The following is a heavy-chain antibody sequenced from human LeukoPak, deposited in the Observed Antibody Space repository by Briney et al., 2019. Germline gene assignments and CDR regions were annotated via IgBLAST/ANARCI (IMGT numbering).Heavy chain of an antibody. V-gene: IGHV1-69*06. J-gene: IGHJ6*03. Sequence: GASVKVSCKASGGTFSSYAISWVRQAPGQGLEWMGGIIPIFGTANYAQKFQGRVTITADKSTSTAYMELSSLRSEDTAVYYCARVLYNSRNYYYYMDVWGKGTTVTVSS. CDR1: GGTFSSYA. D-gene: IGHD3-10*01. CDR3: ARVLYNSRNYYYYMDV. CDR2: IIPIFGTA.